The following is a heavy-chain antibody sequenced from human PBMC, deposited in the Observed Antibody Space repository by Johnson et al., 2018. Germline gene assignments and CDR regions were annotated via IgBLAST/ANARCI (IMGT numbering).Heavy chain of an antibody. J-gene: IGHJ6*02. CDR1: GGTFSSYA. D-gene: IGHD5-24*01. V-gene: IGHV1-69*01. Sequence: QVQLVESGAEVKKPGSSVKVSCKASGGTFSSYAISWVRQAPGQGLEWMGGIIPIFGTANYAQKFQGRVTIPADDSTSTAYMGLSSLRSEDTAGYYCARARGFPGIEMATVREDYYYGGMDVWGQGTTVTVAS. CDR3: ARARGFPGIEMATVREDYYYGGMDV. CDR2: IIPIFGTA.